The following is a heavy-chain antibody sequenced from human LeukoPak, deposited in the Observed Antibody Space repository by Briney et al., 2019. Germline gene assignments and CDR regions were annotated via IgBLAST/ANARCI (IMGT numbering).Heavy chain of an antibody. D-gene: IGHD6-19*01. Sequence: SETLSLTCTVSGYSISSGYDWGWMRQAPGKGLEWLASISQSGDTYNNPSLKSRVSLSVDTSKNQLSLKVSSMTAADTAVYFCARDSSGWYEPAFDYWGQGTLVTVSS. J-gene: IGHJ4*02. CDR2: ISQSGDT. V-gene: IGHV4-38-2*02. CDR1: GYSISSGYD. CDR3: ARDSSGWYEPAFDY.